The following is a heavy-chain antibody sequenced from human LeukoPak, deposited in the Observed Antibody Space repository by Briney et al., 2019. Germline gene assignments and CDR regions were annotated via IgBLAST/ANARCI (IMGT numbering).Heavy chain of an antibody. Sequence: PSETLSLTCAVYGGSFSGYYWSWIRQPPGKGLEWIGEINHSGSTNYNPSLKSRVTISVDTSKNQFSLKLSSVTAADTAVYYCARGPSVNRWVVGAPVSHYYYYMDVWGKGTTVTVSS. D-gene: IGHD1-26*01. CDR1: GGSFSGYY. V-gene: IGHV4-34*01. CDR3: ARGPSVNRWVVGAPVSHYYYYMDV. J-gene: IGHJ6*03. CDR2: INHSGST.